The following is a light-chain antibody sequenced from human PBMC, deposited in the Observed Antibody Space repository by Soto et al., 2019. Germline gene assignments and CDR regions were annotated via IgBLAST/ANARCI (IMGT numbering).Light chain of an antibody. Sequence: EIGMTQSPATLSVSPGESSTLSGMARQSARGHLAWYQQNPGQAPRLLIYGGSSTATGIPVRFSCSGSGTALTVTDSTLHSEDFAVYDCQQYYDWPVSFGQGTVLEIK. CDR3: QQYYDWPVS. CDR1: QSARGH. V-gene: IGKV3-15*01. CDR2: GGS. J-gene: IGKJ5*01.